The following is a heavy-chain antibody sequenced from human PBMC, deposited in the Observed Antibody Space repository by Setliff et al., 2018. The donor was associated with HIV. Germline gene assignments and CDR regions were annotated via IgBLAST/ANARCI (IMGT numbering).Heavy chain of an antibody. CDR2: ISSGSSYI. CDR3: ARAGVYYDSSGYCIDY. J-gene: IGHJ4*02. D-gene: IGHD3-22*01. V-gene: IGHV3-21*05. CDR1: GFTFSSYS. Sequence: PGGSLRLSCAASGFTFSSYSMNWVRQAPGKGLEWVSYISSGSSYIYYAESVKGRFTISGDNSKNTLYLQMNSLRAEDTAVYYCARAGVYYDSSGYCIDYWGQGTLVTVSS.